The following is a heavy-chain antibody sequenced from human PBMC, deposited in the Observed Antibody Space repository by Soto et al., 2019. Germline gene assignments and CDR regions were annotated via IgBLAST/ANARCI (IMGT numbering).Heavy chain of an antibody. V-gene: IGHV3-33*01. CDR1: GFTFSSYG. D-gene: IGHD5-12*01. J-gene: IGHJ5*02. Sequence: QVRLVESGGGVVQPGRSLRLSCEASGFTFSSYGIHWVRQAPGKGLEWEAVIWYDGSNKYYADSVKGRFSISRDNSKNTLYLLMNSLRAEDTAVYYCARGHGVATTMGWFDPWGQGTLVTVSS. CDR2: IWYDGSNK. CDR3: ARGHGVATTMGWFDP.